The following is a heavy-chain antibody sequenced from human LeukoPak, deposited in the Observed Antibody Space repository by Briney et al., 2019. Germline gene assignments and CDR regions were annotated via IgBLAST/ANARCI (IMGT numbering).Heavy chain of an antibody. Sequence: SQTLSLTCAISGDSASSNSAAWNWIRQSPSRGLEWLGRTYYRSKWYNDYAVSVKSRITINPDTSKNQFSLQLNSVTPEDTAVYYCARGKSGSYPTDYYYYMDVWGKGTTVTVSS. D-gene: IGHD1-26*01. CDR2: TYYRSKWYN. CDR3: ARGKSGSYPTDYYYYMDV. J-gene: IGHJ6*03. V-gene: IGHV6-1*01. CDR1: GDSASSNSAA.